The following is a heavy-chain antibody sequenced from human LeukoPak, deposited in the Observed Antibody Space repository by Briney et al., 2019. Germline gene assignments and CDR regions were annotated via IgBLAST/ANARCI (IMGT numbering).Heavy chain of an antibody. CDR3: VTGFTTMAVDYFDY. J-gene: IGHJ4*02. Sequence: GASEEVSCNVSGQTLRDLSIHWLRQPPGKGLEWLGGSDPEDGERIYAQMFQGRVTMTEDTSIDTAYMELSSLRSEDTAVYYCVTGFTTMAVDYFDYWGQGTLVTVSP. CDR1: GQTLRDLS. D-gene: IGHD5-18*01. CDR2: SDPEDGER. V-gene: IGHV1-24*01.